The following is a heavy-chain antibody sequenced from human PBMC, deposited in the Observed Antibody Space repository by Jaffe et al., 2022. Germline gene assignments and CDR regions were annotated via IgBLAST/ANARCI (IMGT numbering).Heavy chain of an antibody. CDR3: ARVYYYDSSGYFPDYWYFDL. D-gene: IGHD3-22*01. V-gene: IGHV2-70*20. CDR2: IDWDDDK. CDR1: GFSLSTSGMC. Sequence: QVTLRESGPALVKPTQTLTLTCTFSGFSLSTSGMCVSWVRQPPGKALEWLALIDWDDDKYYSTSLKTRLTISKDTSKNQVVLTMTNMDPVDTATYYCARVYYYDSSGYFPDYWYFDLWGRGTLVTVSS. J-gene: IGHJ2*01.